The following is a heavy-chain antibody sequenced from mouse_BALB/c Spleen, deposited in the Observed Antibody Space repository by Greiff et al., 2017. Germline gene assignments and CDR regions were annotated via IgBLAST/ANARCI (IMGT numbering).Heavy chain of an antibody. V-gene: IGHV1S56*01. CDR1: GYTFTSYD. Sequence: QVQLKESGPELVKPGALVKISCKASGYTFTSYDINWVQQRPGQGLEWIGWIYPGDGSTKYTEKFKGKATLTEDNSSSTAYMQLSSLTAEYSAVYLCASGLRLWYMDVWGAGTTVTVSS. CDR3: ASGLRLWYMDV. CDR2: IYPGDGST. J-gene: IGHJ1*01. D-gene: IGHD1-2*01.